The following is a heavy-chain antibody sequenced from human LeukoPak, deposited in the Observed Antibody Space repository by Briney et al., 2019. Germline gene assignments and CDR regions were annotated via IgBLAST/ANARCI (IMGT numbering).Heavy chain of an antibody. D-gene: IGHD3-3*01. CDR2: INWNGGST. CDR3: AREEDDFRRGPLFDY. Sequence: GGSLRLSCAASGFTFDDYGMSWVRQAPGKGLEWVSGINWNGGSTGYADSVKGRFTISRDNAKNSLYLQMNSLRAEDTALYYCAREEDDFRRGPLFDYWGQRTLVTVSS. V-gene: IGHV3-20*04. CDR1: GFTFDDYG. J-gene: IGHJ4*02.